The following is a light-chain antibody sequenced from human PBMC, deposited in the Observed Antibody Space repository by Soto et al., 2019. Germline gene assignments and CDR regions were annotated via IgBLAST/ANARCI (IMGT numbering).Light chain of an antibody. V-gene: IGLV2-8*01. Sequence: QSALTQPPSASGSPGQSVTISCTGTSSDVGGYNYVSWYQQHPGKAPKLMIYEVSKRPSGVPDRFSGSKSGNTASLTVSGLQAEDEADYYCSSFSADTTPVLFGGGTKLTVL. CDR1: SSDVGGYNY. CDR3: SSFSADTTPVL. CDR2: EVS. J-gene: IGLJ2*01.